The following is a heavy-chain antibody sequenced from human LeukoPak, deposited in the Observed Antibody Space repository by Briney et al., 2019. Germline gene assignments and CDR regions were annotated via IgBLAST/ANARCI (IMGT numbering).Heavy chain of an antibody. J-gene: IGHJ5*02. Sequence: SQTLSLTCAVSGGSISSGGYSWSWIRQPPGKGLEWIGYIYHSGSTYYNPSLKSRVTISVDRSKNQFSLKLSSVTAADTAVYYCARTSGPYDFWSGYPNWFDPWGQRTLVTVSS. V-gene: IGHV4-30-2*01. CDR2: IYHSGST. CDR3: ARTSGPYDFWSGYPNWFDP. CDR1: GGSISSGGYS. D-gene: IGHD3-3*01.